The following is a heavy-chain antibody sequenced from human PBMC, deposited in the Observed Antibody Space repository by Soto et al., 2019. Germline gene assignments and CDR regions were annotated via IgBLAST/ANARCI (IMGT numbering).Heavy chain of an antibody. D-gene: IGHD5-18*01. CDR3: AKDQFAADTAMGYGMDV. V-gene: IGHV3-30*18. Sequence: GGSLRLSCAASGFTFSSYGMHWVRQAPGKGLEWVAVISYDGSNKYYADSVKGRFTISRDNSKNTLYLQMNSLRAEDTAVYYCAKDQFAADTAMGYGMDVWGQGTTVTVSS. J-gene: IGHJ6*02. CDR2: ISYDGSNK. CDR1: GFTFSSYG.